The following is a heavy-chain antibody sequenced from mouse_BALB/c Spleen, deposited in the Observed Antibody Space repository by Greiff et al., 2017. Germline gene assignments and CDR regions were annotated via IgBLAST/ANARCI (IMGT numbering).Heavy chain of an antibody. D-gene: IGHD1-1*01. CDR3: ARSHYYGSSYGFAY. V-gene: IGHV1-4*02. J-gene: IGHJ3*01. CDR2: INPSSGYT. Sequence: VQLQQSAAELARPGASVKMSCKASGYTFTSYTMHWVKQRPGQGLEWIGYINPSSGYTEYNQKFKDKTTLTADKSSSTAYMQLSSLTSEDSAVYYCARSHYYGSSYGFAYWGQGTLVTVSA. CDR1: GYTFTSYT.